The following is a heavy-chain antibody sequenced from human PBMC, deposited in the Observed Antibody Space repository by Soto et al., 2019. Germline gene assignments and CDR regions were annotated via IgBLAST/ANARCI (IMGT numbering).Heavy chain of an antibody. CDR1: GGTFSSYA. CDR2: IIPIFGTA. CDR3: AREKEGSGIFWFDY. J-gene: IGHJ4*02. Sequence: SVKVSCKASGGTFSSYAISWVRQAPGQGLEWMGGIIPIFGTANYAQKFQGRVTITADKSTSTAYMELSSLRSEDTAVYYCAREKEGSGIFWFDYWGQGTLVTVSS. V-gene: IGHV1-69*06. D-gene: IGHD3-10*01.